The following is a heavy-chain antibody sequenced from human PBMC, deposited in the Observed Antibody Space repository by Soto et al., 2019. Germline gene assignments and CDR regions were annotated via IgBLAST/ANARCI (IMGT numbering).Heavy chain of an antibody. CDR2: IYYTGSS. CDR1: GGSISSAHDY. V-gene: IGHV4-39*01. CDR3: ARHGLTAYMAYYFDF. J-gene: IGHJ4*02. D-gene: IGHD3-16*01. Sequence: PSETLSLTCTVSGGSISSAHDYWGWIRKSPGRGLEWIGSIYYTGSSYYNPSLKSRITVSVDTSKNQFSLNLTSVTAADTAVYYCARHGLTAYMAYYFDFWGQGTQVTVSS.